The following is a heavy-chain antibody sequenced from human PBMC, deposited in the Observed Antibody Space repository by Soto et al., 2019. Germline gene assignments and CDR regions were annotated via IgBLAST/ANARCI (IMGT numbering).Heavy chain of an antibody. V-gene: IGHV3-21*01. Sequence: PGGSLRLSCAASGFTFSSYSMNWVRQAPGKGLEWVSSISSSSSYIYYADSVKGRFTISRDNAKNSLYLQMNSLRAEDTAVYYCARDTRITIFGVVYYYYGMDVWGQGTTVTSP. CDR2: ISSSSSYI. J-gene: IGHJ6*02. CDR1: GFTFSSYS. D-gene: IGHD3-3*01. CDR3: ARDTRITIFGVVYYYYGMDV.